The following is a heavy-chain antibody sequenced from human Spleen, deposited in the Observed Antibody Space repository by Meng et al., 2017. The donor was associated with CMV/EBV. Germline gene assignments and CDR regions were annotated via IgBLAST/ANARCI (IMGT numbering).Heavy chain of an antibody. CDR1: GFTVSNNY. J-gene: IGHJ5*02. V-gene: IGHV3-66*02. CDR2: LYAGGET. D-gene: IGHD6-19*01. CDR3: ARDPVRSLAVS. Sequence: GESLKISCAASGFTVSNNYMTWVRQAPGKGLEWVSALYAGGETYYVDSVKGRFTFSRDNCKNILYLQMNNLRTEDTGVYYCARDPVRSLAVSWGQGTLVTVSS.